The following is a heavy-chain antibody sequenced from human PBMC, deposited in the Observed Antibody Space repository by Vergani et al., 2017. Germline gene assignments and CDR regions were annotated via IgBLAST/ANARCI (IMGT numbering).Heavy chain of an antibody. CDR2: IYHSGST. V-gene: IGHV4-38-2*02. CDR1: GYSINSGYY. D-gene: IGHD6-13*01. CDR3: ARDHPGIAAAGTFGYFDL. J-gene: IGHJ2*01. Sequence: QVQLQESGPGLVKPSETLSLTCAVSGYSINSGYYWGWIRQPPGKGLEWIGSIYHSGSTYYNPSLKSRVTISVDTSKNQFSLKLSSVTAADTAVYYCARDHPGIAAAGTFGYFDLWGRGTLVTVSS.